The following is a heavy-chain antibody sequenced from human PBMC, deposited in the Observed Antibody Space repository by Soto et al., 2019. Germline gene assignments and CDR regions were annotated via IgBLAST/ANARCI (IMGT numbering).Heavy chain of an antibody. CDR3: VKSFFYDSSGYHYGLFDH. D-gene: IGHD3-22*01. V-gene: IGHV3-30*18. Sequence: PVGSLRLSCAASGFTFSKYAMYWVRQAPGRGPEWVAVVSFDGNNRFHADSVRGRFTISRDNSKSTLFLQMDSLRVEDTAVYYCVKSFFYDSSGYHYGLFDHWGQGALVTVSS. CDR2: VSFDGNNR. J-gene: IGHJ4*02. CDR1: GFTFSKYA.